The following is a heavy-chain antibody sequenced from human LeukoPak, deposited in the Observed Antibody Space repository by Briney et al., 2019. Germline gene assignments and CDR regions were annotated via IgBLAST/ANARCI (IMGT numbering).Heavy chain of an antibody. CDR2: INPSGGGT. J-gene: IGHJ6*03. V-gene: IGHV1-2*02. CDR3: AKDRRGPKSYYYFYYMDV. CDR1: GYTFSDFY. D-gene: IGHD3-16*01. Sequence: ASVKVSCKASGYTFSDFYIHWVRQAPGQGLEWVGWINPSGGGTNYAPQFQGRVTMARDTSISTAYMELSRLTSDDTAVYYCAKDRRGPKSYYYFYYMDVWGKGTTVIVSS.